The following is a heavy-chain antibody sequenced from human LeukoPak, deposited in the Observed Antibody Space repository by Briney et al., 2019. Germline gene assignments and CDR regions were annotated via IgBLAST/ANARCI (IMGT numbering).Heavy chain of an antibody. D-gene: IGHD3-22*01. V-gene: IGHV3-11*04. J-gene: IGHJ4*02. CDR1: GFTFSNAW. Sequence: PGGSLRLSCAASGFTFSNAWMSWVRQAPGKGLEWVSYISSSGSTIYYADSVKGRFTISRDNAKNSLYLQMNSLRAEDTAVYYCARRGYDSSGSYFDYWGQGTLVTVSS. CDR2: ISSSGSTI. CDR3: ARRGYDSSGSYFDY.